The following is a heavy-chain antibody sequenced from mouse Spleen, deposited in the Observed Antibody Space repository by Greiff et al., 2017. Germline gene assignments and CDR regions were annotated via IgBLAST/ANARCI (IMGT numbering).Heavy chain of an antibody. CDR2: IDPEDGDT. J-gene: IGHJ2*01. CDR3: ARRYYGSSPFDY. V-gene: IGHV14-1*01. Sequence: VQLKQSGAELVRPGASVKLSCTASGFNIKDYYMHWVHQRPEQGLEWIGRIDPEDGDTEYNQKFKDKATLTADKSSSTAYMQLSSLTSEDSAVYYCARRYYGSSPFDYWGQGTTLTVSS. D-gene: IGHD1-1*01. CDR1: GFNIKDYY.